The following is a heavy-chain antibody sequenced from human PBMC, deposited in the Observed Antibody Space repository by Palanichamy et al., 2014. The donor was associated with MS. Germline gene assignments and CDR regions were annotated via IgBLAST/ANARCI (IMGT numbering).Heavy chain of an antibody. Sequence: QVQLVESGGDLVKPGESLRLSCAASGFTFSEYYMSWIRQAPGKGPEWLSYISSGGDVIYYAESVKGRFTISRDNAKRSLYLQMNSLRAEGTAVYYCAREYDVFSGYHYYIDSWGQGTLVTVPS. CDR3: AREYDVFSGYHYYIDS. CDR2: ISSGGDVI. D-gene: IGHD3-3*01. V-gene: IGHV3-11*01. J-gene: IGHJ4*02. CDR1: GFTFSEYY.